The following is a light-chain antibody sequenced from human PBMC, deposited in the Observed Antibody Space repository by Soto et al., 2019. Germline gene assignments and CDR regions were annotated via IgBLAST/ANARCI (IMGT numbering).Light chain of an antibody. CDR1: QSIAGY. CDR2: SAS. CDR3: QQSYNTPRT. V-gene: IGKV1-39*01. J-gene: IGKJ1*01. Sequence: DIQMTQSPSSLSASVGDRVTITCRASQSIAGYLNWYQQKPGKAPKLLIYSASSLRSGVPSRFSGSGSGTDFTLTISSLQAEDFATYYCQQSYNTPRTFGQGTTVAIK.